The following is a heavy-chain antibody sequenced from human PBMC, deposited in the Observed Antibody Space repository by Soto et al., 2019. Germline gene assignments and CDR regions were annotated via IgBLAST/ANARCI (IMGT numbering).Heavy chain of an antibody. Sequence: GGSLRLSCAASGFTFSNFAMSWVRQAPGKGLEWVSAISGSGGSTYYADSVKGRFTISRDNSKNTLFLQVNSLRAEDTAVYYCAKDPLRYYYDSSGYYPNFDYWGQGTLVTVSS. CDR1: GFTFSNFA. CDR3: AKDPLRYYYDSSGYYPNFDY. J-gene: IGHJ4*02. CDR2: ISGSGGST. V-gene: IGHV3-23*01. D-gene: IGHD3-22*01.